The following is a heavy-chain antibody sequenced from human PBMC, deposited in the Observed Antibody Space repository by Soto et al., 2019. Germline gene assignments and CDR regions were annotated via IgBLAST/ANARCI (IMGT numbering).Heavy chain of an antibody. CDR1: GFTFSSYA. Sequence: VQLLESGGGLVQPGGSLRLSCAASGFTFSSYAMSWVRQAPGKGLEWVSAISGSGGSTYYADSVKGRFTISRDNSKNTLYLQMNSLRAEDTAVYYCATRNYYDSSGYSRYFDYWGQGTLVTVSS. J-gene: IGHJ4*02. V-gene: IGHV3-23*01. CDR2: ISGSGGST. D-gene: IGHD3-22*01. CDR3: ATRNYYDSSGYSRYFDY.